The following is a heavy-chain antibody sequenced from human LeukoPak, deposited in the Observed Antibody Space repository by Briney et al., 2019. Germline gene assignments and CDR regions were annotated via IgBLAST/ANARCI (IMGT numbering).Heavy chain of an antibody. CDR3: ARSGYCTSTSCLNGRGAFDI. V-gene: IGHV3-48*04. CDR1: GFTFSTYS. J-gene: IGHJ3*02. Sequence: GGSLRLSCAASGFTFSTYSMNWVRQAPGKGLEGGSYISSSSSPIYYADSVKGRFTISRDNAKNSLYLQMNSLRAEDSAVYYCARSGYCTSTSCLNGRGAFDIWGQGTMVTVSS. CDR2: ISSSSSPI. D-gene: IGHD2-2*01.